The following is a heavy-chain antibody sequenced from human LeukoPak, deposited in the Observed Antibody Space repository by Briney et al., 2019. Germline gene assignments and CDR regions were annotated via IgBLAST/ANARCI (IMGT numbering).Heavy chain of an antibody. CDR1: GFPLRRYA. CDR3: AKDYIVSSSPIYYFDY. Sequence: GGSLRLSCAASGFPLRRYAMSWVRQAPGKGLEWVSGISGSGGSTYYADSVKGRFTISRDNSKNTLYLQMNSLRPEDTAVYYCAKDYIVSSSPIYYFDYWGQGTLVTVSS. V-gene: IGHV3-23*01. CDR2: ISGSGGST. J-gene: IGHJ4*02. D-gene: IGHD6-6*01.